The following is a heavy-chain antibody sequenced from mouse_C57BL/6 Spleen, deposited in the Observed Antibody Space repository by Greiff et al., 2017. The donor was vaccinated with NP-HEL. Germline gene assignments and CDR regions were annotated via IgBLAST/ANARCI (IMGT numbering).Heavy chain of an antibody. CDR3: AKNSLSLALYAMDY. CDR2: IWRGGST. D-gene: IGHD6-1*01. CDR1: GFSLTSYG. V-gene: IGHV2-5*01. Sequence: VNVVESGPGLVQPSQSLSITCTVSGFSLTSYGVHWVRQSPGKGLEWLGVIWRGGSTDYNAAFMSRLSITKDNSKSQVFFKMNSLQADDTAIYYCAKNSLSLALYAMDYWGQGTSVTVSS. J-gene: IGHJ4*01.